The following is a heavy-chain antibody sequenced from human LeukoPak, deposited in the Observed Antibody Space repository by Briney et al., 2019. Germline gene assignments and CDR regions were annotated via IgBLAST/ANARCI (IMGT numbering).Heavy chain of an antibody. CDR2: ISGSGGST. D-gene: IGHD6-19*01. Sequence: GGSLRLSCAASGFTFSSYAMSWVRQAPGKGLEWVSAISGSGGSTYYADSVKGRFTISRDNSKNTLYLQMNSLRAEDTAVYYCAKTLRSAYSSGWYSYYYHMDVWGKGTTVTVSS. J-gene: IGHJ6*03. CDR1: GFTFSSYA. V-gene: IGHV3-23*01. CDR3: AKTLRSAYSSGWYSYYYHMDV.